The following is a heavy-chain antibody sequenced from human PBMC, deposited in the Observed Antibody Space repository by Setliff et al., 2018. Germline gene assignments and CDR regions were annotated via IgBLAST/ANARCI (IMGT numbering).Heavy chain of an antibody. CDR1: GLTFSSYA. J-gene: IGHJ4*02. V-gene: IGHV3-23*01. CDR3: AKRGPYCSGGTCHYYFDY. Sequence: GGSLRLSCAASGLTFSSYAMTWVRQAPGKGLERVSAISGRGDSTFYADSVKGRFTISRDNSKNTVYLDVNSLRAEDTAVYYCAKRGPYCSGGTCHYYFDYWGQGTLVTVSS. CDR2: ISGRGDST. D-gene: IGHD2-15*01.